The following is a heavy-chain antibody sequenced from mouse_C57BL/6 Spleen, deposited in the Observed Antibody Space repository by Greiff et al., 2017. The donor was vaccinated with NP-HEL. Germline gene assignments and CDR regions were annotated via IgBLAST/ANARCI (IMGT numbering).Heavy chain of an antibody. V-gene: IGHV1-15*01. J-gene: IGHJ1*03. CDR2: IDPETGGT. D-gene: IGHD4-1*01. CDR3: TRGGANWDWYFDV. CDR1: GYTFTDYE. Sequence: QVQLQQSGAELVRPGASVTLSCKASGYTFTDYEMHWVKQTPVHGLEWIGAIDPETGGTAYNQKFKGKAILTADKSSSTAYMELRSLTSEDSAVYYCTRGGANWDWYFDVWGTGTTVTVSS.